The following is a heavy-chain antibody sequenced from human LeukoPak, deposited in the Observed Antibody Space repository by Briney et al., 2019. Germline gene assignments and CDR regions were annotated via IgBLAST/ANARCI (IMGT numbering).Heavy chain of an antibody. J-gene: IGHJ6*03. CDR1: GVSFRDYT. CDR3: ASRFTARQLVPADYYHMDV. CDR2: IIPISGTT. V-gene: IGHV1-69*05. D-gene: IGHD6-13*01. Sequence: GSSVKVSCKASGVSFRDYTINWVRQAPGQGLEWMGAIIPISGTTDYAQRLQRRVTLTMDDSATTAFMEMSSLRSEDTAVYYCASRFTARQLVPADYYHMDVWGKGTTVFVSS.